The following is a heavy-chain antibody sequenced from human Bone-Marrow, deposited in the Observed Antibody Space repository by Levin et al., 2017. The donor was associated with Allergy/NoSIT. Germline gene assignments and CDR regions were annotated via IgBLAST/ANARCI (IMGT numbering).Heavy chain of an antibody. D-gene: IGHD6-6*01. CDR1: GYTFIGYY. J-gene: IGHJ5*02. CDR3: ARRVGRTGLQARFFCWFDA. Sequence: GESLKISCKASGYTFIGYYIHWVRQAPGQGLEWMGWINPDNGGTHYAEKFQGRVTMTRDTSINTVFLDLDRLTSDDTAVYFCARRVGRTGLQARFFCWFDAWGQGALVAVSS. CDR2: INPDNGGT. V-gene: IGHV1-2*02.